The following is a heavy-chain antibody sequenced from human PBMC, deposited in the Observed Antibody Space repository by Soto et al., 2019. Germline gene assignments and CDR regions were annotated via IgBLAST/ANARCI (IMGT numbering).Heavy chain of an antibody. Sequence: GASVKVSCKASGGTFSSYAISWVRQAPGQGLEWMGGIIPIFGTANYAQKFQGRVTITADESTSTAYMELSSLRSEDTAVYYCAGGYYYDSSGYYSTFDYWGQGTLVTVSS. CDR2: IIPIFGTA. CDR3: AGGYYYDSSGYYSTFDY. V-gene: IGHV1-69*13. CDR1: GGTFSSYA. D-gene: IGHD3-22*01. J-gene: IGHJ4*02.